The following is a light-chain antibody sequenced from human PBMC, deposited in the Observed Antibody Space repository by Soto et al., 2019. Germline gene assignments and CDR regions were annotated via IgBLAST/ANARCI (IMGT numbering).Light chain of an antibody. CDR1: SRDVGGYNY. V-gene: IGLV2-11*01. CDR3: SSYAGSYTLI. Sequence: QSALTQPRSVSGSPGQSVTVSCAGTSRDVGGYNYVSWYQQHPGKVPKLMIYDVSKRPSGVPDRFSGSKSGDTASLTISGLQAEDEADYYCSSYAGSYTLIFGGGTKLTVL. CDR2: DVS. J-gene: IGLJ2*01.